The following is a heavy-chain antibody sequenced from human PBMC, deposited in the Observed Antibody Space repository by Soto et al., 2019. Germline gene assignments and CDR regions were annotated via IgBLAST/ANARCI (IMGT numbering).Heavy chain of an antibody. Sequence: HPGGSLRLSCAASGFTFSSYWMHWVRQAPGKGLVWVSRINSDGSSTSYADSVKGRFTISRGNAKNTLYLQMNSLRAEDTAVYYSASYSSSSGYAFDIWAQGTTVPVSS. V-gene: IGHV3-74*01. CDR1: GFTFSSYW. D-gene: IGHD6-6*01. J-gene: IGHJ3*02. CDR2: INSDGSST. CDR3: ASYSSSSGYAFDI.